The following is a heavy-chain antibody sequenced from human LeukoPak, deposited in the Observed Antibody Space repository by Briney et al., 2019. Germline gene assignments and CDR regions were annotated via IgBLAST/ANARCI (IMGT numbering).Heavy chain of an antibody. J-gene: IGHJ5*02. CDR1: GATFRGFF. CDR2: IDHSGST. V-gene: IGHV4-34*01. D-gene: IGHD3-10*01. CDR3: ARGLRFHIGSGNWFDL. Sequence: SETLSLTCAVSGATFRGFFWSWIRQPPGKGPAWLGEIDHSGSTNYDPSLESRVTLSVDTSKNQVSLTLNSVTAADTAVYYCARGLRFHIGSGNWFDLWGQGTLVTVSS.